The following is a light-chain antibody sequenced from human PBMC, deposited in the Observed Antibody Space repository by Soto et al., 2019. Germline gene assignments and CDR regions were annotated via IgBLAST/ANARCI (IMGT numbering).Light chain of an antibody. CDR1: QSISSY. CDR3: QQSYSTPGYT. V-gene: IGKV1-39*01. Sequence: DIQMTQSPSSLSASVGDRVTITCRASQSISSYLHWYQQKPGKAPKLLIYAASSLQSGVTSRFSGSGSGTDFTLPISSLQPEGFATYYCQQSYSTPGYTFGQGTKLEIK. CDR2: AAS. J-gene: IGKJ2*01.